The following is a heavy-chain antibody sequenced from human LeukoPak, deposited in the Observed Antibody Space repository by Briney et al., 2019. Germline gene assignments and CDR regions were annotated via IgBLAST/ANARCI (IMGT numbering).Heavy chain of an antibody. V-gene: IGHV3-43*01. CDR3: AKDMGDIVVVPQLAYYYYGMDV. D-gene: IGHD2-15*01. CDR1: GFTFDDYT. J-gene: IGHJ6*02. Sequence: PGGSLRLSCAASGFTFDDYTMHWVRQAPGKGLEWVSLISWDGGSTYYADSVKGRFTISRDNSKNSLYLQMNSLRTEDTALYYCAKDMGDIVVVPQLAYYYYGMDVWGQGTTVTVSS. CDR2: ISWDGGST.